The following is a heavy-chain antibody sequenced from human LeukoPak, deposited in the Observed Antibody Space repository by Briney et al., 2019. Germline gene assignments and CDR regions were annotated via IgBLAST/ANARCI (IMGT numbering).Heavy chain of an antibody. V-gene: IGHV3-20*04. CDR2: INWNGGNT. CDR3: ARDRGWLQYIDY. D-gene: IGHD5-24*01. CDR1: GFTFGDYG. J-gene: IGHJ4*02. Sequence: GGSLRLSCAASGFTFGDYGMSWVRQAPGKGLEWVSSINWNGGNTAHADSVKGRFTISRDTAKDSLYLQLNSLRAEDTALYYCARDRGWLQYIDYWGQGTLVTVSS.